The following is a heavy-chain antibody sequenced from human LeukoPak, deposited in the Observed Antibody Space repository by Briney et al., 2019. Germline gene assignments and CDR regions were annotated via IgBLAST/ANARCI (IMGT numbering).Heavy chain of an antibody. Sequence: SVKVSCKASGGTFSSYAISWVRQAPGQGLEWMGGIIPIFGTANYAQKFQGRVTISADESTSTAYMELSSLRSEDTAVYYCARRGYGDLDASDIWGQGTMVTASS. CDR2: IIPIFGTA. V-gene: IGHV1-69*13. J-gene: IGHJ3*02. CDR1: GGTFSSYA. CDR3: ARRGYGDLDASDI. D-gene: IGHD4-17*01.